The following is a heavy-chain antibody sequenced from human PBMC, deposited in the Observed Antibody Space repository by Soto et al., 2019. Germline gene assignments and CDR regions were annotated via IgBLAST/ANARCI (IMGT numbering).Heavy chain of an antibody. CDR2: IGTSGSYI. J-gene: IGHJ4*02. D-gene: IGHD1-26*01. V-gene: IGHV3-21*01. Sequence: EVQLVESGGGLVKPGGSLRLSCAVSGFIFSRYSMNWVRQAPGKGLEWVSSIGTSGSYIYDTDSVKGRFTISRDNTKDSLYLQMNSLRAEDTAIYYCARGSAFIGLDYWGQGTPVTASS. CDR3: ARGSAFIGLDY. CDR1: GFIFSRYS.